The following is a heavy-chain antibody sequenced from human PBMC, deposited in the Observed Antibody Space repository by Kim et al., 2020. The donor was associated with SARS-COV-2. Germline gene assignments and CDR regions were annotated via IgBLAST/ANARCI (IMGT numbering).Heavy chain of an antibody. CDR2: IHPNSGDT. Sequence: ASVKVSCKASGYTFTDYYIYWVRQAPGQGLEWMGRIHPNSGDTDYAQKFRDRVTMTRDTSVTTTYMEMSTLRSDDTAVFYCARGQRDGSSYCELWGQGTLVTVSS. V-gene: IGHV1-2*06. D-gene: IGHD1-26*01. J-gene: IGHJ4*02. CDR1: GYTFTDYY. CDR3: ARGQRDGSSYCEL.